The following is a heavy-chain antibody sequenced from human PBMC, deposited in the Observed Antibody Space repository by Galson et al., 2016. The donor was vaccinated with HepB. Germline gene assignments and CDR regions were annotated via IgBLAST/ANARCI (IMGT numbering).Heavy chain of an antibody. Sequence: SLRLSCAASGFTFSSYAMSWVRQAPGKGLEWVSVISGSGGSTYYADSVKGRFTISRDNSKNTLYLQMNSLRAEDTAVYYCAKDRHPSFWAPGMDVWGQGTTVTVSS. CDR2: ISGSGGST. J-gene: IGHJ6*02. CDR1: GFTFSSYA. CDR3: AKDRHPSFWAPGMDV. D-gene: IGHD3-16*01. V-gene: IGHV3-23*01.